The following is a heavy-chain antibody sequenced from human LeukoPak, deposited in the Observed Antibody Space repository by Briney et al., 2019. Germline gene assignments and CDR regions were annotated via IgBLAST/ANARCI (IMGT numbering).Heavy chain of an antibody. V-gene: IGHV4-59*01. CDR2: FYYSGST. D-gene: IGHD5-12*01. CDR3: ARDFLPPHYTATIRPDWYFDL. CDR1: GGSISSYY. J-gene: IGHJ2*01. Sequence: SETLSLTCTVSGGSISSYYWSWIRQPPGKGLELIGHFYYSGSTSYNASLESRVIISVDTSKNQFSLKLNSVTAADTAVYYCARDFLPPHYTATIRPDWYFDLWGRGTLVTVSS.